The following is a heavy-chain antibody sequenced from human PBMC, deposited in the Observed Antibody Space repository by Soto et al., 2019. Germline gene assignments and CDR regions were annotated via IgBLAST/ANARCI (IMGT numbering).Heavy chain of an antibody. J-gene: IGHJ4*02. CDR3: AKGGYNYGSLFDC. D-gene: IGHD5-18*01. Sequence: PSLSHRLSGVASGCTFTVCASSIVCNTQGKGLEWVSLIDASGGYTYYADSVKGRVTISRDNSRNTLYPQMNSLRAEDTAVYYCAKGGYNYGSLFDCWGQGTLVTVSS. CDR2: IDASGGYT. V-gene: IGHV3-23*01. CDR1: GCTFTVCA.